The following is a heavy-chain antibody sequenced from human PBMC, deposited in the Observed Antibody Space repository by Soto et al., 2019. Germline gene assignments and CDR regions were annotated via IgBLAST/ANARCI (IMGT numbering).Heavy chain of an antibody. CDR2: FNPNSGDT. CDR3: AREASAVISLDY. CDR1: GYTCTCCS. V-gene: IGHV1-2*02. J-gene: IGHJ4*02. Sequence: ASGEASGKASGYTCTCCSMHSLLQAPGQGLEWIGWFNPNSGDTIYAQKFQGRVTLTRDTSITTAYLDLYSLTSDDTAIYYCAREASAVISLDYWGQGTLVTVSS. D-gene: IGHD6-19*01.